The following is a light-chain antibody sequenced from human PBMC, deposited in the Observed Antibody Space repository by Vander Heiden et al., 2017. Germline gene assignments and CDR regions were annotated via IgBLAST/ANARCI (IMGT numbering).Light chain of an antibody. J-gene: IGKJ1*01. CDR3: QQDNSYPWT. CDR1: QSIRSC. CDR2: DAS. V-gene: IGKV1-5*01. Sequence: DIQMPQSPSTLSASVGDRVTITCRASQSIRSCLAWYQQKPGKAPKLLIYDASSLESGVPSRFSGSGSGTEFTLTISSLQPDDFATYYCQQDNSYPWTFGQGTKVEIK.